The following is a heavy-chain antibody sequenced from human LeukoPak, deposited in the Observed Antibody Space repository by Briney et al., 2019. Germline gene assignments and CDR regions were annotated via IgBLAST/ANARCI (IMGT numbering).Heavy chain of an antibody. D-gene: IGHD6-6*01. CDR3: ARRVEYSSSSVDY. J-gene: IGHJ4*02. CDR2: ISSSSSTI. Sequence: GGSLRLSCAASGFTFSSYSMNWVRQAPGKGLEWVSYISSSSSTIYYADSVKGRFTISRDNAKNSLYLQMNSLRAEDTAVYYCARRVEYSSSSVDYWGQGTLVTVSS. CDR1: GFTFSSYS. V-gene: IGHV3-48*01.